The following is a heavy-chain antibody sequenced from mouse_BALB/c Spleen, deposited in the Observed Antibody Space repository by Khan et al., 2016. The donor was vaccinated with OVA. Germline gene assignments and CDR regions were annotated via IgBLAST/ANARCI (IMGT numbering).Heavy chain of an antibody. J-gene: IGHJ3*01. CDR3: ARGDYYGSSSCAY. V-gene: IGHV1S34*01. CDR1: GYSFTGYY. CDR2: ISCYNGAT. Sequence: LVKTGASVKISCKASGYSFTGYYMHWVKQSHGKSLEWIGYISCYNGATSYNQKFKGKATFTVDTSSSTAYMQFNSLTSEDSVVYYCARGDYYGSSSCAYWGQGTLVTVSA. D-gene: IGHD1-1*01.